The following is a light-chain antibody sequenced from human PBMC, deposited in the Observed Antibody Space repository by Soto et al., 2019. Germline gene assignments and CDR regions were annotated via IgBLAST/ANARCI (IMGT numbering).Light chain of an antibody. CDR1: SSNLGAGFD. CDR2: ANS. V-gene: IGLV1-40*01. CDR3: QSYDTSLTGFWI. J-gene: IGLJ2*01. Sequence: QAVVTQPPSVSGAPGQRVTISCTGSSSNLGAGFDVHWYQQLPGTAPKLLIYANSRRPSGVPDRFSGSKSGTSASLAITGLQAEDEALYYCQSYDTSLTGFWIFGGGTKLTVL.